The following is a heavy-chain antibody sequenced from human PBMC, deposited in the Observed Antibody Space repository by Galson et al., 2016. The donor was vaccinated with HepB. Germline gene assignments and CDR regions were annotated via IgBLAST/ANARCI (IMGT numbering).Heavy chain of an antibody. Sequence: SLRLSCAASGFTFSRYAMHWVRQAPGKGPEWVALVTYDGTNAYYTDAVKGRFTISRDNSTNMVYLQMDSLRTEDTAIYYCARDRKEVTVEKYIHNRFDPRGQGTLVTVSS. D-gene: IGHD2-21*02. CDR2: VTYDGTNA. J-gene: IGHJ5*02. V-gene: IGHV3-30*04. CDR1: GFTFSRYA. CDR3: ARDRKEVTVEKYIHNRFDP.